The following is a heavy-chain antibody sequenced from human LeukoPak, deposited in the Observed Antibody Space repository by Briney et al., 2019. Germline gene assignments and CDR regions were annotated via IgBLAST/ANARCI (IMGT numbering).Heavy chain of an antibody. D-gene: IGHD3-22*01. CDR2: INSDGSTR. Sequence: GGSLRLSCAASGFTFSSYSSYWMHWVRQSPGKGLMWLSRINSDGSTRNYADSVNGRFSISRDNSKNTLYLQMNSLRAEDTAVYYCAKDRPLHYYDSSGTKGYFQHWGQGTLVTVSS. V-gene: IGHV3-74*01. CDR1: GFTFSSYSSYW. J-gene: IGHJ1*01. CDR3: AKDRPLHYYDSSGTKGYFQH.